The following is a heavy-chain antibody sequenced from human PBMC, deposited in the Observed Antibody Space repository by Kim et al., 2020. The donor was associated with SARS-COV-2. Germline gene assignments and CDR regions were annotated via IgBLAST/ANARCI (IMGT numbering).Heavy chain of an antibody. J-gene: IGHJ6*02. CDR1: GGSISSDRYY. CDR2: IHYKGST. CDR3: ARHCTGVAGTFLDYYYYFAMDV. Sequence: SETLSLTCTVSGGSISSDRYYWGWIRQPPGKGLEWVGSIHYKGSTFYNPSLKSRVTISIDTSKNQFSLKLSSVTAADTSVYYCARHCTGVAGTFLDYYYYFAMDVWGQGTTVTVSS. D-gene: IGHD6-19*01. V-gene: IGHV4-39*01.